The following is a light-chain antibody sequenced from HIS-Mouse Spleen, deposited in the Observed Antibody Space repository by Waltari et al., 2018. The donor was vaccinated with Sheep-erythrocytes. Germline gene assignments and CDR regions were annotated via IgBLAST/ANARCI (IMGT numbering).Light chain of an antibody. Sequence: QSALTQPPSASGSPVQSVTISCTGTSSDVGGYTYVSWYQQHPGKAPKLMFYEVSKRPSGVPDRFSGSQYGDTASLTGSVLQAEDEADYYCSSYAGVSNWVFGGGTKLTVL. CDR3: SSYAGVSNWV. CDR2: EVS. V-gene: IGLV2-8*01. CDR1: SSDVGGYTY. J-gene: IGLJ3*02.